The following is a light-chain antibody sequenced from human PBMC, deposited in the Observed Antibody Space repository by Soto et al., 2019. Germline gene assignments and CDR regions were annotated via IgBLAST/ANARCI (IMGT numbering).Light chain of an antibody. J-gene: IGKJ5*01. CDR3: QQSYNMSPIT. V-gene: IGKV1-39*01. Sequence: IQMTPSPSSLSASIGERVTMTCRASETISTFVNWYQHTPGKAPKLLIYAASRLQSGVPSRFSGSGSGTDFTLTINGLQPEDFASYYCQQSYNMSPITFGQGTRLENK. CDR2: AAS. CDR1: ETISTF.